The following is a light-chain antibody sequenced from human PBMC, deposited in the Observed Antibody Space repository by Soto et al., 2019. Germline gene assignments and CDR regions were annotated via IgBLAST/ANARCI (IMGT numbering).Light chain of an antibody. CDR1: SSDVGGYNY. J-gene: IGLJ2*01. CDR2: DVS. Sequence: QSVLTQPRSVSGSPGQSVTISCTGTSSDVGGYNYVSWYQQHPGKDPKLMIYDVSTRPSGVPDRFSGSKSGNMASLTISGLQAEDEADYYCCSYAGSYTHVVFGGGTQLTVL. CDR3: CSYAGSYTHVV. V-gene: IGLV2-11*01.